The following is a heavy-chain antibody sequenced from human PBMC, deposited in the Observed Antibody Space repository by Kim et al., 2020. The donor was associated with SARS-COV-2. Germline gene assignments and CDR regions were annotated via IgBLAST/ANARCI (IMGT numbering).Heavy chain of an antibody. D-gene: IGHD2-2*01. CDR1: GFTFSSYG. Sequence: GGSLRLSCAASGFTFSSYGMHWVRQAPGKGLEWVAVISYYGTNKDYADSVKGRFTISRDNSKNTLYLQMNGLRPEDTAVYYCAKVSSTSSISDYWGQGTLVTVSS. J-gene: IGHJ4*02. CDR2: ISYYGTNK. V-gene: IGHV3-30*18. CDR3: AKVSSTSSISDY.